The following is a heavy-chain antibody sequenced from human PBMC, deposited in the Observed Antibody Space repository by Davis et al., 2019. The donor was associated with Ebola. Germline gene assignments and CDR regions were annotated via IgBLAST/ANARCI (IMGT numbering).Heavy chain of an antibody. D-gene: IGHD3/OR15-3a*01. V-gene: IGHV4/OR15-8*01. CDR1: GGSISRSNW. CDR2: IYYSGIA. J-gene: IGHJ3*02. Sequence: PSETLSLTCVVSGGSISRSNWWSWVRQSPGKGLEWIGEIYYSGIADYHPSLKSRVTLSVEQSQNQFSLRLSSLTAADTAVYYCARVMSNYDSTGYSTADAFDIWGQGTMVTVSS. CDR3: ARVMSNYDSTGYSTADAFDI.